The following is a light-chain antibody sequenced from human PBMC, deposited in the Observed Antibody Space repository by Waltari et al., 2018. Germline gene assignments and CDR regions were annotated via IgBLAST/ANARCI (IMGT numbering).Light chain of an antibody. CDR2: DDS. J-gene: IGLJ3*02. V-gene: IGLV3-21*02. CDR1: HTGSKI. CDR3: QVWDSSSDHWV. Sequence: SYVLTQPPSVSVAPGQPARITCGGNHTGSKIGHWYQQKPGQAPVLVVFDDSDRPSGTPERFSGSNSGNTATLTISRVEAGDEADYYCQVWDSSSDHWVFGGGTKLTVL.